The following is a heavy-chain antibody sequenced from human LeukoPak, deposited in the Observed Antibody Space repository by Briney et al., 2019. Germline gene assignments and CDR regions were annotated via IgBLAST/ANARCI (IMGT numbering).Heavy chain of an antibody. D-gene: IGHD6-19*01. CDR1: GFTFSSYA. Sequence: GGSLRLSCAASGFTFSSYAMSWVRQAPGKGLEWVANIKQDGSEKYYVDSVKGRFTISRDNAKNSLYLQMNSLRAEDTAVYYCARDPDSSGWVDWGQGTLVTVSS. J-gene: IGHJ4*02. V-gene: IGHV3-7*03. CDR2: IKQDGSEK. CDR3: ARDPDSSGWVD.